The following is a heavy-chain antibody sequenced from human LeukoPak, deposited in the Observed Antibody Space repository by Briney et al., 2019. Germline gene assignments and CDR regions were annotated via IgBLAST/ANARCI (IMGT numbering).Heavy chain of an antibody. CDR2: IYTSGST. D-gene: IGHD3-22*01. CDR1: GGSISSYY. CDR3: ARYGDDSSGYYYAWFDP. J-gene: IGHJ5*02. V-gene: IGHV4-4*07. Sequence: SETLSLTCTVSGGSISSYYWSWIRQPAGKGLEWIGRIYTSGSTNYNPSLKSRVTMSVDTSKNQFSLKLSSVTAADTAVYYCARYGDDSSGYYYAWFDPWGQGTLVTVSS.